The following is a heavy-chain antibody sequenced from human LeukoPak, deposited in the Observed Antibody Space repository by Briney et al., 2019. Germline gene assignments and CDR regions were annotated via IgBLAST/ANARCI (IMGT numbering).Heavy chain of an antibody. CDR1: GYTSTDYF. CDR3: ARVRGVTGLLY. J-gene: IGHJ4*02. D-gene: IGHD3-10*01. Sequence: ASVKVSCKASGYTSTDYFLHWVRQAPGRGLEWMAWINPKSGDTKYTQNLQGRVTVTRDTSISTLSMELSRLISDDTAVYYCARVRGVTGLLYWGQGTLVTVSS. V-gene: IGHV1-2*02. CDR2: INPKSGDT.